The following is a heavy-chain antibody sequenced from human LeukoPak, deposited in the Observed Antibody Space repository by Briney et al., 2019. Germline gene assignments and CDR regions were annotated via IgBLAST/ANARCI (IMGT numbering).Heavy chain of an antibody. V-gene: IGHV4-34*01. CDR2: IDHRGDT. CDR3: AGGATISETGYFDF. D-gene: IGHD5-24*01. Sequence: SETLSLTCAVYGGSFTRYYWSWIRQSPGKGLEWIAEIDHRGDTNYNPSVKSRVTISVDTSKNQFSLKVRSLSAADTAVYYCAGGATISETGYFDFWGQGTLVTVSS. J-gene: IGHJ4*03. CDR1: GGSFTRYY.